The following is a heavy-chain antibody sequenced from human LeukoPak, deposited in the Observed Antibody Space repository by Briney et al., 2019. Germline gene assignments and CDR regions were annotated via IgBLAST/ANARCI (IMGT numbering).Heavy chain of an antibody. J-gene: IGHJ4*02. CDR1: GFTFSSYA. V-gene: IGHV3-23*01. CDR3: AKDERNWNYNLASQTYD. Sequence: GGSLRLSCAASGFTFSSYAMSWVRQAPGKGLEWVSAISGSGGSTYYADSVKGRFTVSRDNSKNTLYLQMSSLRAEDTAVYYCAKDERNWNYNLASQTYDWGQGTLITVSS. CDR2: ISGSGGST. D-gene: IGHD1-7*01.